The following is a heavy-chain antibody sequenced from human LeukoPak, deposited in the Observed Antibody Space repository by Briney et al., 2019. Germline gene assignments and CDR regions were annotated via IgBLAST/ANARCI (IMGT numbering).Heavy chain of an antibody. CDR3: AKDSSGWYLGAFDI. Sequence: PGGSLRLSCAASGFTFSNAWMSWVRQAPGKGLEWVSAISGSGGSTYYADSVKGRFTISRDNSKNTLYLQMNSLRAEDTAVYYCAKDSSGWYLGAFDIWGQGTMVTVSS. CDR1: GFTFSNAW. CDR2: ISGSGGST. V-gene: IGHV3-23*01. J-gene: IGHJ3*02. D-gene: IGHD6-19*01.